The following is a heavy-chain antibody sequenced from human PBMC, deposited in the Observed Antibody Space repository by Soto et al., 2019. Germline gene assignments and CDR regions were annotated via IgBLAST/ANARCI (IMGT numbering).Heavy chain of an antibody. D-gene: IGHD3-9*01. Sequence: ASVKASCKSSGYNFISYGINWVRQAPGQGLEWMGWISGYNGNTNYAQKLQGRVSMTTDTSTTTAYLELRSLRSDDTAVYYCARGPILTGYSYFDLWGQGTLVTVSS. CDR2: ISGYNGNT. J-gene: IGHJ4*02. CDR3: ARGPILTGYSYFDL. CDR1: GYNFISYG. V-gene: IGHV1-18*01.